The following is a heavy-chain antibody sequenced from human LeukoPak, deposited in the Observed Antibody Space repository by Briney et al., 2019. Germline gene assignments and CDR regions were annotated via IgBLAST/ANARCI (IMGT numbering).Heavy chain of an antibody. V-gene: IGHV3-64*04. CDR3: AKDRETTASGTFDY. J-gene: IGHJ4*02. Sequence: GGSLRLSCSASGFTFSSYTMHWVRQAPGKGLQYVSSIRTDGGTSYDADSVMGRFTISRDNSNNTLYLRMNSLRAEDTGVYYCAKDRETTASGTFDYWGQGTLVTVSS. CDR2: IRTDGGTS. CDR1: GFTFSSYT. D-gene: IGHD6-13*01.